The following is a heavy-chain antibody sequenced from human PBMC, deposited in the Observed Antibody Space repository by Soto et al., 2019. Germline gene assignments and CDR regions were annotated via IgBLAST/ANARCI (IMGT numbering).Heavy chain of an antibody. CDR1: GGSFSGYY. Sequence: SETLSLTCGVYGGSFSGYYGSWIRQSPGKGLEWIGQIKHSGGTNYNPSLKSRVTISVDTSKNQFSLKLSSVTAADTAVYYCAKVFGFGGMDVWGQGTTVTVSS. D-gene: IGHD3-10*01. V-gene: IGHV4-34*09. CDR2: IKHSGGT. CDR3: AKVFGFGGMDV. J-gene: IGHJ6*02.